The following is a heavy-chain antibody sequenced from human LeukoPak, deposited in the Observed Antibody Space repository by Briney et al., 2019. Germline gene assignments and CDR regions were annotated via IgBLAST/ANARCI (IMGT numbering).Heavy chain of an antibody. D-gene: IGHD3-10*01. J-gene: IGHJ4*02. CDR2: IDTSGST. Sequence: SETLSLTCTVSGGSISSYYWSWIRQPAGKGLEWIGRIDTSGSTNYNPSLKSRVTMSVDTSKNQFSLKLSSVTAADTAVYYCARASAYYYGSGSYYIHDYWGQGALVTVSS. CDR1: GGSISSYY. CDR3: ARASAYYYGSGSYYIHDY. V-gene: IGHV4-4*07.